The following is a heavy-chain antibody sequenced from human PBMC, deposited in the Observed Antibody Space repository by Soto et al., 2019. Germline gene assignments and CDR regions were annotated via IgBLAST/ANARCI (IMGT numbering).Heavy chain of an antibody. CDR1: GGSISNYY. CDR3: ARQSSSWDNWFDP. CDR2: IYYSGST. D-gene: IGHD6-13*01. J-gene: IGHJ5*02. V-gene: IGHV4-59*08. Sequence: QVQLQESGPGLVKPSETLSLTCSVSGGSISNYYWSWIRQPPGKGLEWIGYIYYSGSTNYNPSLKSRVTISIDTSKNQFSLKLSSVTAADTAVYYCARQSSSWDNWFDPWGQGILVTVSS.